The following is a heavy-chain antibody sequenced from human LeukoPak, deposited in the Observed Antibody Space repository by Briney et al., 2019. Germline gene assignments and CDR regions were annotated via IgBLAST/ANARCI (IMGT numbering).Heavy chain of an antibody. CDR1: GFTFSSYG. J-gene: IGHJ4*02. Sequence: GGSLRLSCAASGFTFSSYGMQGVRQAPGKGLMEVADRLYYRIHNCYADSNQGRFNISRDNSKTTMYLQIKSLRAEDTAVYYCASTSGWHVPIDSWGQGTLVTVSS. CDR3: ASTSGWHVPIDS. D-gene: IGHD6-19*01. V-gene: IGHV3-33*01. CDR2: RLYYRIHN.